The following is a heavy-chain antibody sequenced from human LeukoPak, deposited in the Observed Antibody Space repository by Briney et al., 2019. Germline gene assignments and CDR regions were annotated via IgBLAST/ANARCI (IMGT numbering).Heavy chain of an antibody. CDR1: GFTFSSYS. D-gene: IGHD5-12*01. V-gene: IGHV3-33*01. CDR3: ARDSGYDLNGMDV. CDR2: IWYDGSNK. Sequence: QPGRSLRLSCAASGFTFSSYSMHWVRQAPGKGLEWVAVIWYDGSNKYYADSVKGRFTISRDNSKNTLYLQMNSLRAEDTAVYYCARDSGYDLNGMDVWGQGTTVTVSS. J-gene: IGHJ6*02.